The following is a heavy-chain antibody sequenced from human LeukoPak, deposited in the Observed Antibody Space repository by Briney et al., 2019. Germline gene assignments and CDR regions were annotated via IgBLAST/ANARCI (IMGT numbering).Heavy chain of an antibody. CDR1: GGXFSGYY. CDR3: ARGLRRVTTTPFDY. Sequence: PSETLSLTCAVYGGXFSGYYWSWIRQPPGKGLEWIGEINDSGSTNYNPSLKSRVTISKDTSKNQFSLKLSSVAAADTAVYYCARGLRRVTTTPFDYWGQGTLVTVSS. CDR2: INDSGST. J-gene: IGHJ4*02. V-gene: IGHV4-34*01. D-gene: IGHD4-17*01.